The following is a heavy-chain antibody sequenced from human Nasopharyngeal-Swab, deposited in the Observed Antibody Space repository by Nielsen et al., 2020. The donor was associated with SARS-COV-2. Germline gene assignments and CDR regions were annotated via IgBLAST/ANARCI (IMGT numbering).Heavy chain of an antibody. CDR1: GYSCTSYW. V-gene: IGHV5-10-1*01. J-gene: IGHJ3*01. CDR2: IDPGDSYN. CDR3: VTPLN. Sequence: KVSCKGYGYSCTSYWISWVRQMPGKGLEWMGRIDPGDSYNNYSPPFQGHVTISVDKSISTAYLQWSSLKASDTAMYYCVTPLNWGQGTMVTVSS.